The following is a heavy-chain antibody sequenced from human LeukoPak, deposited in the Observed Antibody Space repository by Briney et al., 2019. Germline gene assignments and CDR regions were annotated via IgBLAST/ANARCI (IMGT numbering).Heavy chain of an antibody. V-gene: IGHV3-74*03. CDR1: GFTLRTFW. Sequence: GGSLRLSCVASGFTLRTFWMHWVRQVPGKRPVWIARINTEGEVTYADSVKGRFTMSRDNAKNELSLQMNSLRIDDSGIYYCVRVVPTIGSGWYGDAFDVWGQGTLVTV. CDR3: VRVVPTIGSGWYGDAFDV. CDR2: INTEGEV. D-gene: IGHD6-19*01. J-gene: IGHJ3*01.